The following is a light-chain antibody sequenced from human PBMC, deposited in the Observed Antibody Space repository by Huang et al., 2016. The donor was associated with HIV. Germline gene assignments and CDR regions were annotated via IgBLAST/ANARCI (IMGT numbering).Light chain of an antibody. CDR2: STS. V-gene: IGKV1-39*01. J-gene: IGKJ3*01. CDR1: QSIDNS. Sequence: DIRMTQAPSYLSASAGDRVTITCRASQSIDNSLTWYQQKPGKAPKLLVYSTSTLQNGVPSMFIGRGSGTVFTLTIDSLQPEDFATYSCQQYFTTPRVTFGPGTKVEI. CDR3: QQYFTTPRVT.